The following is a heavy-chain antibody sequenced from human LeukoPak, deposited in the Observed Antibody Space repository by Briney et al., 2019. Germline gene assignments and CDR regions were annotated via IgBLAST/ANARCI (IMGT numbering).Heavy chain of an antibody. CDR2: ISAYNGDT. D-gene: IGHD6-19*01. CDR1: GYTFTNSG. V-gene: IGHV1-18*01. CDR3: ARGTVSGGSLFDY. J-gene: IGHJ4*02. Sequence: ASVKVSCKASGYTFTNSGISWVRQAPGQGLEWMGWISAYNGDTNYAQNLQGRVTMTTDTPTGTAHMELRSLRSDDTAVYYCARGTVSGGSLFDYWGQGTLVTVSS.